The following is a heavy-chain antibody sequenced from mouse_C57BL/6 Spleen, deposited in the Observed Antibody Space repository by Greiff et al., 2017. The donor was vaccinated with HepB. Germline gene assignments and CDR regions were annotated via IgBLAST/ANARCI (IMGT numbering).Heavy chain of an antibody. V-gene: IGHV1-82*01. J-gene: IGHJ4*01. CDR1: GYAFSSSW. CDR2: IYPGDGDT. CDR3: ARWGPYAMDY. Sequence: VMLQQSGPELVKPGASVKISCKASGYAFSSSWMNWVKQRPGKGLEWIGRIYPGDGDTNYNGKFKGKATLTADKSSSTAYMQLSSLTSEDSAVYFCARWGPYAMDYWGQGTSVTVSS.